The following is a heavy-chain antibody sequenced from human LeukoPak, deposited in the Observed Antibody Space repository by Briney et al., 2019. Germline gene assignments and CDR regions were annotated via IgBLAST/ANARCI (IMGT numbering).Heavy chain of an antibody. CDR2: FDPEDGET. Sequence: ASVKVSCKVSGYTLTELSMHWVRQAPGKGLEWMGGFDPEDGETIYAQKFQGRVTMTEDTSTDTAYMELSSLRSKDTAVYYCATPMTVAGTDGGAFDIWGQGTMVTVSS. CDR3: ATPMTVAGTDGGAFDI. V-gene: IGHV1-24*01. D-gene: IGHD6-19*01. CDR1: GYTLTELS. J-gene: IGHJ3*02.